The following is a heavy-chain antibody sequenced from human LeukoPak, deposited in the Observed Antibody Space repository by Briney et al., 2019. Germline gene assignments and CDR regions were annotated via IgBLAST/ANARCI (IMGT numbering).Heavy chain of an antibody. V-gene: IGHV3-21*01. D-gene: IGHD3-3*01. CDR3: ARDRGGGFWSGYYYPQTIDY. CDR1: GFTFSSYN. CDR2: ISSSNSYI. J-gene: IGHJ4*02. Sequence: GGSLRLSCAASGFTFSSYNMNWVRQAPGKGLEWVSSISSSNSYIYYADSVKGRFTISRDNAKNSLYLQMNSLRAEDTAVYYCARDRGGGFWSGYYYPQTIDYWGQGTLVTVSS.